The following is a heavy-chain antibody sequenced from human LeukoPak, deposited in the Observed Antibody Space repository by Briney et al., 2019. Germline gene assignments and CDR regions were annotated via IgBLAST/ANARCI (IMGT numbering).Heavy chain of an antibody. CDR2: ISGSGGST. Sequence: AGGSLRLSCAASGFTFSSYAMSSVRQAPGKGLEWVSAISGSGGSTYYADSVKGRFTISRDNSKNTLYLQMNSLRAEDTAVYYCAKAGYDFWSGYWSRFDYWGQGTLVTVSS. CDR1: GFTFSSYA. J-gene: IGHJ4*02. CDR3: AKAGYDFWSGYWSRFDY. D-gene: IGHD3-3*01. V-gene: IGHV3-23*01.